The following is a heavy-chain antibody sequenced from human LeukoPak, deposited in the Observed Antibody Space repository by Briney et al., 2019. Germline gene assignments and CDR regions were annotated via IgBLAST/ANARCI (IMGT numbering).Heavy chain of an antibody. V-gene: IGHV4-59*01. Sequence: SETLSLTCTVSGGSISSYYWSWIRQPPGKGLEWIGYIYYSGSTNYNPSLKSRVTISVDTSKNQFSLKLSSVTAADTAVYYCARAHYYDSSGRNWSDPWGQGTLVTVSS. J-gene: IGHJ5*02. D-gene: IGHD3-22*01. CDR1: GGSISSYY. CDR2: IYYSGST. CDR3: ARAHYYDSSGRNWSDP.